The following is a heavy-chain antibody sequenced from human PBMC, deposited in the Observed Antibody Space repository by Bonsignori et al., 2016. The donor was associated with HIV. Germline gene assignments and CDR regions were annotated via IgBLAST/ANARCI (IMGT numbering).Heavy chain of an antibody. CDR3: AREARATNYKETSFDY. J-gene: IGHJ4*02. CDR2: IYTSGST. V-gene: IGHV4-61*02. D-gene: IGHD4/OR15-4a*01. Sequence: WIRQPPGKGLEWIGRIYTSGSTNYNPSLKSRVTISVDTSKNQFSLKLSSVTAADTAVYYCAREARATNYKETSFDYWGQGTLVTISS.